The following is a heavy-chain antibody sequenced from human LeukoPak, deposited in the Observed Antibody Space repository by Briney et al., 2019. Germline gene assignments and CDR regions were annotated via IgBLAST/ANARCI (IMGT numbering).Heavy chain of an antibody. J-gene: IGHJ6*02. Sequence: GGSLRLSCAASGFTFSSYGMHWVRQAPGKGLEWVAVISYDGSNKYYADSVKGRFTISRDNSRNTVSLQMNSLRAEDTAVYYCARDPGHLSYGMDVGGQGTTVTVSS. D-gene: IGHD3-10*01. V-gene: IGHV3-30*03. CDR2: ISYDGSNK. CDR1: GFTFSSYG. CDR3: ARDPGHLSYGMDV.